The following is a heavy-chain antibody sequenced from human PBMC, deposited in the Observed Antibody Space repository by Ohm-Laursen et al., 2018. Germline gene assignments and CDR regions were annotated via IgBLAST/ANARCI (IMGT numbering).Heavy chain of an antibody. Sequence: SSLRLSCAASGFTFDDYAMHWVRQAPGKGLEWVSGISWNSGSIGYADSVKGRFTISRDNAKNSLYLQMNSLRAEDTALYYCATTPSYYYDSSGYWGAFDIWGQGTMVTVSS. J-gene: IGHJ3*02. D-gene: IGHD3-22*01. V-gene: IGHV3-9*01. CDR1: GFTFDDYA. CDR2: ISWNSGSI. CDR3: ATTPSYYYDSSGYWGAFDI.